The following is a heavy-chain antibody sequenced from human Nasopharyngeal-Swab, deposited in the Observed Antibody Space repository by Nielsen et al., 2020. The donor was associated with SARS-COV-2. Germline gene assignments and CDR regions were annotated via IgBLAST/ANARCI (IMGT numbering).Heavy chain of an antibody. V-gene: IGHV4-30-2*01. D-gene: IGHD2-21*02. CDR2: IYHSGST. J-gene: IGHJ4*02. CDR3: AREGGYCGGDCPEYFDY. Sequence: WIRQPPGKGLGWIGYIYHSGSTYYNPSLKSRVTISVDRSKNQFSLKLSSVTAADTAVYYCAREGGYCGGDCPEYFDYWGQGTLVTVSS.